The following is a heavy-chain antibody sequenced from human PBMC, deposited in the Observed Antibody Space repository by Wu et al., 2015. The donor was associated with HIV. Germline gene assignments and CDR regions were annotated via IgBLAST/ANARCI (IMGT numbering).Heavy chain of an antibody. V-gene: IGHV1-2*02. Sequence: QVQLLQSGAEVKKPGASVMVSCKASGYTFADYYIYWVRKTPGQGLEWMGWINPNRGGIKYAQKFQGRVTMTRDTAVSTAYMELNSLRSDDTAVYYCARLQSLHGLYSNADFWGQGTLVTVSS. CDR3: ARLQSLHGLYSNADF. CDR1: GYTFADYY. J-gene: IGHJ4*02. CDR2: INPNRGGI. D-gene: IGHD4-11*01.